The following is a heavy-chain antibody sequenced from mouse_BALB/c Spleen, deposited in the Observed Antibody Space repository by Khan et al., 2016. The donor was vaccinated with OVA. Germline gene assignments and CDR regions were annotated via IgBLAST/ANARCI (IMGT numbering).Heavy chain of an antibody. Sequence: QVQLKQSGAELARPGASVRMSCKASGYTFTSNTMHWVKQRPGQGLEWIGYINPRSGYTNYNQNFKDKATLTADKSSSTAYMQLSSLTSEDSAVYYGARRTTGYTMDYWGQGTSVTVSS. J-gene: IGHJ4*01. V-gene: IGHV1-4*01. CDR1: GYTFTSNT. CDR3: ARRTTGYTMDY. CDR2: INPRSGYT. D-gene: IGHD2-14*01.